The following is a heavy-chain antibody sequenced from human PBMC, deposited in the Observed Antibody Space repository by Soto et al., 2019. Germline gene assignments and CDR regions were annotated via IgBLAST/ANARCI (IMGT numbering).Heavy chain of an antibody. J-gene: IGHJ4*02. D-gene: IGHD3-10*01. CDR2: INPNSGGT. CDR3: ARSPWFGEYRFDY. V-gene: IGHV1-2*02. CDR1: GYTFTGYY. Sequence: ASVKVSCKASGYTFTGYYMHWVRQAPGQGLEWMGWINPNSGGTNYAQKFQGRVTMTRDTSISTAYMELSRLRSDDTAVYYCARSPWFGEYRFDYWGQGTLVTVSS.